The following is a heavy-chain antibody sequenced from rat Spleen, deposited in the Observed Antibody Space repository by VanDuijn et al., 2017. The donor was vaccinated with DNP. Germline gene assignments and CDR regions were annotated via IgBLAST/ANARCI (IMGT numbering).Heavy chain of an antibody. CDR3: TWEGPYTWFAY. Sequence: EVQLVETGGSLVQPGKSLKVTCATSGVTFSDAWMHWVRQSPEKQLEWVGQIKAKSNNYATFYAESVKGRFTISRDDSKNIIYLQMNSLKEEDTAIYYCTWEGPYTWFAYWGQGTLVTVSS. V-gene: IGHV6-8*01. CDR2: IKAKSNNYAT. CDR1: GVTFSDAW. J-gene: IGHJ3*01. D-gene: IGHD1-11*01.